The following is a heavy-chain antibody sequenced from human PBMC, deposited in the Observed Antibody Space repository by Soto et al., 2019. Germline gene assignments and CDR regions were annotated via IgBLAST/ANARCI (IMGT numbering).Heavy chain of an antibody. D-gene: IGHD3-16*02. Sequence: ASVKVSCKASGYTFTSYGISWVRQAPGQGLEWMGWISANNGNTNYAQKFQGRVTMTRNTSISTAYMELSSLRSDDTAVYYCARGRIDYMDVWGKGTTVTVSS. CDR1: GYTFTSYG. CDR2: ISANNGNT. J-gene: IGHJ6*03. V-gene: IGHV1-18*01. CDR3: ARGRIDYMDV.